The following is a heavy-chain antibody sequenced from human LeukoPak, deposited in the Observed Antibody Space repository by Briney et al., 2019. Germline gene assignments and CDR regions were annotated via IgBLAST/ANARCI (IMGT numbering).Heavy chain of an antibody. D-gene: IGHD2-15*01. CDR3: ASYCSGGSCYSDDAFDI. Sequence: ASVNVSCTASGYTFTGYYMHWVRQAPGQGLEWMGRINPNSGGTNYAQKFQGRVTMTRDTSISTAYMELSRLRSDDTAVYYCASYCSGGSCYSDDAFDIWGQGTMVTVSS. CDR2: INPNSGGT. CDR1: GYTFTGYY. V-gene: IGHV1-2*06. J-gene: IGHJ3*02.